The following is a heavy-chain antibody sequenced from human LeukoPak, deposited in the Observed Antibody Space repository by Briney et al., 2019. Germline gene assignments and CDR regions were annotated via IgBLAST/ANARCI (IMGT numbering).Heavy chain of an antibody. CDR1: GGSISNHY. CDR3: ARRVYCSSTTCSDY. D-gene: IGHD2-2*01. CDR2: IYSSGST. V-gene: IGHV4-59*11. J-gene: IGHJ4*02. Sequence: PSETLSLTCTVSGGSISNHYWSWIRQPPGKGLEWIGYIYSSGSTNYNPSLKSRVSISVETSKNQFSLKLRSVTAADTAVYYCARRVYCSSTTCSDYWGQGTLVTVSS.